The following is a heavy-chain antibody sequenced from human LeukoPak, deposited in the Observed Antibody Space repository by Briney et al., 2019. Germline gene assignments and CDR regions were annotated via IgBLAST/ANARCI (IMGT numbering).Heavy chain of an antibody. Sequence: GGSLRLSCAASGFTFSSYAMSWVRQAPGKGLEWVSAISGSGGSTYYADSVKGRFTISRDNSKNTLYMQKNSLRAEDTAVYYCAKPQPGYDFWSGYDYFDYWGQGTLVTVSS. CDR2: ISGSGGST. CDR3: AKPQPGYDFWSGYDYFDY. J-gene: IGHJ4*02. CDR1: GFTFSSYA. V-gene: IGHV3-23*01. D-gene: IGHD3-3*01.